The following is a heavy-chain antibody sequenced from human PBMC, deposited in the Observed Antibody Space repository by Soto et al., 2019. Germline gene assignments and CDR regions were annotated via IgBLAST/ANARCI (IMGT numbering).Heavy chain of an antibody. CDR2: ISAYNGNT. CDR1: GYTFTSYG. J-gene: IGHJ5*02. Sequence: QVQLVQSGAEVKKPGASVKVSCKASGYTFTSYGISWVRQAPGQGLEWMGWISAYNGNTNYAQKLQGRVTMTTDTSTSTAYMELRSLRADDTAVYYCARVGADCSSTSGKWLGWFDPWGQGTLVTVSS. D-gene: IGHD2-2*01. CDR3: ARVGADCSSTSGKWLGWFDP. V-gene: IGHV1-18*01.